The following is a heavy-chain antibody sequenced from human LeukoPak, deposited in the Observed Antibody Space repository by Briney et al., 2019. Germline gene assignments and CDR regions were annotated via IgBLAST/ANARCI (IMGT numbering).Heavy chain of an antibody. Sequence: GGSLRLSCAASGFTFSSYAMSWVRQAPGKGLEWVSAISSSGISTYYADSVKGRFTIARDNSKNTLYLQMSSLRAGDTAVVYCAKVRGGYAFDIWGQGTMVTVSS. CDR3: AKVRGGYAFDI. CDR1: GFTFSSYA. J-gene: IGHJ3*02. V-gene: IGHV3-23*01. D-gene: IGHD3-16*01. CDR2: ISSSGIST.